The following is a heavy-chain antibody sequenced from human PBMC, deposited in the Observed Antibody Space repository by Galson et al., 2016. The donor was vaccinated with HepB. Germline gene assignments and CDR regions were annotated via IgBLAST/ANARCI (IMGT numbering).Heavy chain of an antibody. Sequence: SLRLSCAASGFTFSDYGMSWVRQAPGKGLEWVASISGSGGSTYYADSVKGRFTISRDNSNSMLFLQMSSLRADDTAVYYCARRHEYCPPVGCSVDYWGQGTLVSVSS. CDR3: ARRHEYCPPVGCSVDY. J-gene: IGHJ4*02. CDR2: ISGSGGST. CDR1: GFTFSDYG. V-gene: IGHV3-23*01. D-gene: IGHD2/OR15-2a*01.